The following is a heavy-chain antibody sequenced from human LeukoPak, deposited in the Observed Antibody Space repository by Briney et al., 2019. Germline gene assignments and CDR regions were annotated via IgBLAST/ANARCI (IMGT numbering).Heavy chain of an antibody. V-gene: IGHV3-23*01. J-gene: IGHJ4*02. CDR1: GFTFRTYA. Sequence: GGSLRLSCAGSGFTFRTYAMDWVRQVPGKGLEWVAGITGSGGMIRYADSVKGRFTISRDNSKNTLYLQMNSLRVEDTAVYYCAKDRVPDGMWEIDSWGQGAPVTVSS. D-gene: IGHD1-26*01. CDR3: AKDRVPDGMWEIDS. CDR2: ITGSGGMI.